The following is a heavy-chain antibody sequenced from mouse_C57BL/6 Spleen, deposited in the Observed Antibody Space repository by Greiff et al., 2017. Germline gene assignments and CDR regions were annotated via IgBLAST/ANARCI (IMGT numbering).Heavy chain of an antibody. J-gene: IGHJ1*03. CDR2: INPYNGGT. V-gene: IGHV1-19*01. D-gene: IGHD1-1*01. CDR1: GYTFTDYY. CDR3: AIYGSSHWYFDV. Sequence: VQLKESGPVLVKPGASVKMSCKASGYTFTDYYMNWVKQSHGKSLEWIGVINPYNGGTSYNQKFKGKATLTVDKSSSTAYMELNSLTSEDSAVYYCAIYGSSHWYFDVWGTGTTVTVSS.